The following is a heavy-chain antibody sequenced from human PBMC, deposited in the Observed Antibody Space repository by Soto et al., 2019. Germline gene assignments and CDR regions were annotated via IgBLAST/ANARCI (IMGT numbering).Heavy chain of an antibody. Sequence: LRLSCAASGFTFNNYAMSWVRQAPGKGLEWVSAISANGQGIYYADSVKGRFIISRDNSKNTVFLHMDSLTAEDTAVYYCAKDRDYPRDYFHYWGQGALVTVSS. D-gene: IGHD3-10*01. CDR3: AKDRDYPRDYFHY. V-gene: IGHV3-23*01. CDR1: GFTFNNYA. CDR2: ISANGQGI. J-gene: IGHJ4*02.